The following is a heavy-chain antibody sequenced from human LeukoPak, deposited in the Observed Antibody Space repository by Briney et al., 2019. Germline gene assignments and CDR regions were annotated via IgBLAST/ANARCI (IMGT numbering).Heavy chain of an antibody. J-gene: IGHJ3*02. CDR3: AVLRLGYCSGGSCYDAFDI. CDR2: IYYSGST. V-gene: IGHV4-59*01. D-gene: IGHD2-15*01. CDR1: GGSISSYY. Sequence: SETLSLTCTVSGGSISSYYWSWIRQPAGKGLQWIGYIYYSGSTNYNPSLKSRVTISVDTSKNQFSLKLSSVTAADTAVYYCAVLRLGYCSGGSCYDAFDIWGQGTMVTVSS.